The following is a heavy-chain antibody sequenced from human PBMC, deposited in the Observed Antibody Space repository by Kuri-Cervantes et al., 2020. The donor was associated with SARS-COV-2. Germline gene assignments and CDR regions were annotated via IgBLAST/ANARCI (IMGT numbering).Heavy chain of an antibody. V-gene: IGHV1-8*01. D-gene: IGHD4-23*01. Sequence: ASVKVSCKASGYTFTSYDINWVRQATGQGLEWMGWMNPNSGNTGYAQKFQGRVTMTRDTSTSTVYMELSSLRSEDTAVYYCASSGTYGGNYFDYWGQGTLVTVSS. CDR3: ASSGTYGGNYFDY. J-gene: IGHJ4*02. CDR2: MNPNSGNT. CDR1: GYTFTSYD.